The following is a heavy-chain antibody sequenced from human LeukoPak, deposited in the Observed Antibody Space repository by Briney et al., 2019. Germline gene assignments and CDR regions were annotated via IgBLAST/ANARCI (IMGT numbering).Heavy chain of an antibody. D-gene: IGHD3-10*01. CDR3: ARGARLLWFGER. CDR1: GGSISGYY. J-gene: IGHJ4*02. Sequence: SVTLSLTCTVSGGSISGYYWSWIRQPPGKGLEWIGEINHSGSTNYNPSLKSRVTISVDTSKNQFSLKLSSVTAADTAVYYCARGARLLWFGERWGQGTLVTVSS. CDR2: INHSGST. V-gene: IGHV4-34*01.